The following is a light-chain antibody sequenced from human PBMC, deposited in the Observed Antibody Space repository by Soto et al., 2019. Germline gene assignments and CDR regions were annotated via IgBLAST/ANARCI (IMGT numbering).Light chain of an antibody. V-gene: IGKV1-27*01. Sequence: DIQMTKSPSSLSAYLGDRVTITFRASQGISNYLAWYQQKPGRLPKLLLFGASTLQSGVPARFSGSGSVTLFTLTINGLLPEDVATYYCQKYDRAPFTFGPGTKVDF. CDR1: QGISNY. CDR2: GAS. CDR3: QKYDRAPFT. J-gene: IGKJ3*01.